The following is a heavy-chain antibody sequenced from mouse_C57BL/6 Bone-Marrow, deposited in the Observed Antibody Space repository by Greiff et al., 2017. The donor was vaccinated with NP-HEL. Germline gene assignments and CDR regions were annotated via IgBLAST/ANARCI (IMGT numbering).Heavy chain of an antibody. CDR3: ARAVVAHYYAMDY. Sequence: QVQLQQPGAELVKPGASVKLSCKASGYTFTSYWMQWVKQRPGQGLEWIGEIDPSDSYTNYNQKFKGKATLTVDTSSRTAYMQLSSLTSEDSAVYYCARAVVAHYYAMDYWGQGTSVTVSS. CDR1: GYTFTSYW. V-gene: IGHV1-50*01. J-gene: IGHJ4*01. CDR2: IDPSDSYT. D-gene: IGHD1-1*01.